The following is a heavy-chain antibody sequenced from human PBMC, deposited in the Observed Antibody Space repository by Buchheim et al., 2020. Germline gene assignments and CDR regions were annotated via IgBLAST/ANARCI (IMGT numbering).Heavy chain of an antibody. V-gene: IGHV4-34*01. CDR1: GGSFSGYY. Sequence: QVQLQQWGAGLLKPSETLSLTCAVYGGSFSGYYWSWIRQPPGKGLEWIGEINHRGSTNYNPSLKSRVTISVDTSKTMSSMKLSSVTAADTAVYYCARLRLLYYYGMDVWGQGTT. D-gene: IGHD1-26*01. CDR3: ARLRLLYYYGMDV. CDR2: INHRGST. J-gene: IGHJ6*02.